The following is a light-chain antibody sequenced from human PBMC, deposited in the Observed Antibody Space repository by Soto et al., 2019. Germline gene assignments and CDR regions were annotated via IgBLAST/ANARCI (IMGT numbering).Light chain of an antibody. CDR2: SAS. CDR1: RGIGNA. J-gene: IGKJ1*01. V-gene: IGKV1-27*01. CDR3: QKYDSAPT. Sequence: GARVTITCRPSRGIGNALAWYQQKPGTVPKLLIHSASTLQSGVSSRFSGSGSGTDFTLTISSLQPEDVASYYCQKYDSAPTFGPGTKVEIK.